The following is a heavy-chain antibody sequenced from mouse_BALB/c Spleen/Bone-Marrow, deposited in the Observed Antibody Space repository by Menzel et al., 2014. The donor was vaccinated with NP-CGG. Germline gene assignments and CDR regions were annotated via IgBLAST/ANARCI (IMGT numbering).Heavy chain of an antibody. V-gene: IGHV1S41*01. D-gene: IGHD2-4*01. Sequence: DLVKPGASVKLSCKASGYTFTSYWINWIKQRPGQGLEWIGRFAPGSGNTYYSEMFKGKATLTVDTSSSTAYIQLSSLSSEDPAVYFCARARSTVITTWYFDVWGAGTTVTVSS. CDR1: GYTFTSYW. CDR2: FAPGSGNT. J-gene: IGHJ1*01. CDR3: ARARSTVITTWYFDV.